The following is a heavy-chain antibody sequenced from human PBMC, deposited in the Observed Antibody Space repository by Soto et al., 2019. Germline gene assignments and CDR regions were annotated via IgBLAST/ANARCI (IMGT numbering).Heavy chain of an antibody. CDR1: GGSVSSGSYY. D-gene: IGHD2-2*01. V-gene: IGHV4-61*01. J-gene: IGHJ6*02. CDR3: ARRPAAPIGGYYYYYGMDV. CDR2: IYYSGST. Sequence: SETLSLTCTVSGGSVSSGSYYWSWIRQPPGKGLEWIGYIYYSGSTNYNPSLKSRVTISVDTSKNQFSLKLSSVTAADTAVYYCARRPAAPIGGYYYYYGMDVWGQGTTVTVSS.